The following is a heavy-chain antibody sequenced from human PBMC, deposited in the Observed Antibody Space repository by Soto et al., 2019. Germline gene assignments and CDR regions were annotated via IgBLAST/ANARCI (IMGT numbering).Heavy chain of an antibody. CDR1: GFTFSSYG. D-gene: IGHD4-17*01. CDR3: ARDFPGDYVGARGNYFDY. V-gene: IGHV3-33*01. CDR2: IWYDGSNK. J-gene: IGHJ4*02. Sequence: GGSLRLSCAASGFTFSSYGMHWVRQAPGKGLEWVAVIWYDGSNKYYADSVKGRFTISRDNSKNTLYLQMNSLRAEDTAVYYCARDFPGDYVGARGNYFDYWGQGTLVTVSS.